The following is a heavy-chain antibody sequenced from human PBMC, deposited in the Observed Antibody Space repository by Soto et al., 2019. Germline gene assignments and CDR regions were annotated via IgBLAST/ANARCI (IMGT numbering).Heavy chain of an antibody. J-gene: IGHJ5*02. D-gene: IGHD1-7*01. Sequence: WWSLRLSCSASVFTFSGSAMHWFRQASGKGLEWVGRIRSKANSYATAYAASVKGRFTISRDDSKNTAYLQMNSLKTEDTAVYYCTSPLTGTTFPWGQGTLVTVSS. CDR1: VFTFSGSA. V-gene: IGHV3-73*01. CDR3: TSPLTGTTFP. CDR2: IRSKANSYAT.